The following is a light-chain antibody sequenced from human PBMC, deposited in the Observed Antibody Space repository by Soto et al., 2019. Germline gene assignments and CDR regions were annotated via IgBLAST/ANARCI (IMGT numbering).Light chain of an antibody. V-gene: IGKV3-11*01. CDR1: QSVSSY. CDR3: QQRSNWPWT. CDR2: DAS. J-gene: IGKJ1*01. Sequence: EIVLTQSPATLSLSPGERATLSCRASQSVSSYLAWYQQKPGQAPRLLIDDASNRGTGIPARFSGSGSGTDFTLTISSLEPEDFAVYYCQQRSNWPWTFGQGTKVEVK.